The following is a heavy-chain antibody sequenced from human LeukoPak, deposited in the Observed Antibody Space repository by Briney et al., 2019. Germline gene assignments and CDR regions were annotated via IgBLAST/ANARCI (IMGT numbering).Heavy chain of an antibody. V-gene: IGHV4-39*01. CDR2: IYYSGST. Sequence: SETLSLTCTVSGGSFSSSSYYWGWIRQPPGKGLEWIGSIYYSGSTYYNPSLKSRVTISVDTSKNQFSLKLSSVTAADTAVYYCARGSGDFDYWGQGTLVTVSS. J-gene: IGHJ4*02. CDR3: ARGSGDFDY. CDR1: GGSFSSSSYY. D-gene: IGHD6-25*01.